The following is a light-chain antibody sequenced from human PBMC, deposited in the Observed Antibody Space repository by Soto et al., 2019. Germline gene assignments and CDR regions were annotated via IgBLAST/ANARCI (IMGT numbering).Light chain of an antibody. CDR3: QQYRGKPFT. J-gene: IGKJ2*01. V-gene: IGKV1-5*01. CDR2: DAS. Sequence: DIQMTQSPSTLSASVGDRVTIACRASQSIDSWLAWYQQKPGKAPKFLIYDASDLESGVPSRFSGSGSGTEFTLTISSLQPDDFEPYYCQQYRGKPFTFGQGTKVEI. CDR1: QSIDSW.